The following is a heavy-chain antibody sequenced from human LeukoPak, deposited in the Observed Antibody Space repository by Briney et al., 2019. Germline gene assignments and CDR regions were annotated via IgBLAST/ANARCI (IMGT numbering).Heavy chain of an antibody. V-gene: IGHV4-59*01. CDR1: GGSISSYY. Sequence: SQTLSLASTVAGGSISSYYWSWIRPPPGKVLGWSGYIFYSGSTNYNPSLKGRLTISVDTSKNQFSLKLSSVNAADTAVYYCARGEWDLLFDYWGQGTLVTVSS. CDR3: ARGEWDLLFDY. CDR2: IFYSGST. J-gene: IGHJ4*02. D-gene: IGHD1-26*01.